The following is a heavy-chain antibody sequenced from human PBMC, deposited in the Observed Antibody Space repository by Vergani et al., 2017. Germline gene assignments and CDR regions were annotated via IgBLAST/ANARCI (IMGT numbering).Heavy chain of an antibody. CDR3: AREYSSTSGRAFDL. V-gene: IGHV3-7*01. J-gene: IGHJ3*01. CDR1: GFTFSNYW. D-gene: IGHD2-2*01. Sequence: EVQLMESGGGLVQPGGSLRLSCAASGFTFSNYWMSWVRQAPGKGLEWVANIKEDGSETFYVDSVMGRFTISRDNAKNSLYLQMDSLRAEDTAVYYCAREYSSTSGRAFDLWVQGTKLTVSS. CDR2: IKEDGSET.